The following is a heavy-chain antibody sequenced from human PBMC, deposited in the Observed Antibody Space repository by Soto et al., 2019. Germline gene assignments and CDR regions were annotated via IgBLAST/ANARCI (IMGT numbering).Heavy chain of an antibody. J-gene: IGHJ6*02. CDR1: GVMFNNNW. V-gene: IGHV3-7*01. CDR3: ARGHFGLDV. Sequence: GGSLRLSCAASGVMFNNNWMSWVRQAPGKGLEWVAHIREDGSGISYVDSVRDRFTISRDNTLNSLYLQMDTLRPGDTAVYYCARGHFGLDVWGQGTTVTVSS. CDR2: IREDGSGI.